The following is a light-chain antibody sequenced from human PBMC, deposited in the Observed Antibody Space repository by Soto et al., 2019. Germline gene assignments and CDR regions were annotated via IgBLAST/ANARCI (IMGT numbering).Light chain of an antibody. CDR3: LQYKIYPFT. Sequence: DIQMTQSPSSLSASVGDRVTITCRASQGVDNSLAWIQQKPGIAPKTLIFETSSLQSGVPSRFSGSGSGTDFTLTISSLQPEDFATYYCLQYKIYPFTFGPGTKVEIK. CDR2: ETS. V-gene: IGKV1-16*01. CDR1: QGVDNS. J-gene: IGKJ3*01.